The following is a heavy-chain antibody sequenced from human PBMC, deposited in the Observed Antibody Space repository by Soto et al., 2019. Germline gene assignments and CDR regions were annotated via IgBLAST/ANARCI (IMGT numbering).Heavy chain of an antibody. CDR1: GYTFTSYA. J-gene: IGHJ5*02. CDR2: INAGNGNT. V-gene: IGHV1-3*01. Sequence: QVQLVQSGAEVKKPGASVKVSCKSSGYTFTSYAMHWVRQAPGQSLEWMGWINAGNGNTKYSQKFQGRVTITRDTSASTASMELSSLRSEDTAVYYWASGVAGPLHWFDPWGQGTLVTVSS. D-gene: IGHD6-19*01. CDR3: ASGVAGPLHWFDP.